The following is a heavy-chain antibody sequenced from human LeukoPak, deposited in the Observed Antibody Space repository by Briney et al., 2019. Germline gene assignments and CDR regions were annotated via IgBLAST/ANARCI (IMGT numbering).Heavy chain of an antibody. CDR2: INTNSGGT. Sequence: ASVKVSCKASGYTFTGYYMHWVRQAPGQGLEWMGWINTNSGGTNYAQKFQGRVTMTRDTSISTAYMELSRLRSDDTAVYYCARDGRVGLFYENWFDPWGQGTLVTVSS. V-gene: IGHV1-2*02. CDR3: ARDGRVGLFYENWFDP. CDR1: GYTFTGYY. J-gene: IGHJ5*02. D-gene: IGHD2/OR15-2a*01.